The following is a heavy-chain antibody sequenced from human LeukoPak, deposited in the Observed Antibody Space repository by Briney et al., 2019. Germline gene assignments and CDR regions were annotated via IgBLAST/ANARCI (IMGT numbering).Heavy chain of an antibody. CDR2: ISDSGGTT. CDR1: GLTFINYA. J-gene: IGHJ6*02. CDR3: AKAGMIRGAMDV. D-gene: IGHD3-10*01. V-gene: IGHV3-23*01. Sequence: PGGSLRLSCAASGLTFINYAMNWVRQAPGKGLEWVSVISDSGGTTHYADSVKGRFTVFRDNSKNTLYVQMNSLRAEDTAVYYCAKAGMIRGAMDVWGQGTTVTVSS.